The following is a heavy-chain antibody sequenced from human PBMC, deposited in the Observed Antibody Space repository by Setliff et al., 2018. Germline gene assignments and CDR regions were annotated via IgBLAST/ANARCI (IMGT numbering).Heavy chain of an antibody. CDR1: GYTFTSYD. CDR3: ARAQSWSGGPYYFDN. CDR2: MNPNSGNT. D-gene: IGHD3-3*01. Sequence: ASVKVSCKASGYTFTSYDINWVRQATGQGLEWMGWMNPNSGNTGYAQKFQGRVTMTRNTSISTAYMDLSSLRFVDTAVYYCARAQSWSGGPYYFDNWGQGTLVTVSS. V-gene: IGHV1-8*02. J-gene: IGHJ4*02.